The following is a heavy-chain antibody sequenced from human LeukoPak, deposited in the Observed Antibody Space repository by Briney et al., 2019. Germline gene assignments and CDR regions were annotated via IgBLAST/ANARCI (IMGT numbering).Heavy chain of an antibody. D-gene: IGHD3-10*01. CDR3: ARDAGARGYYYYMDV. CDR2: INPSGGST. Sequence: GASVKVSCKASGYTFTSYYMHWVRQAPGQGLEWMGVINPSGGSTSYAQKFQGRVTMTRDMSTSTVYMELSSLRSEDTAVYYCARDAGARGYYYYMDVWGKGTTVTVSS. V-gene: IGHV1-46*01. CDR1: GYTFTSYY. J-gene: IGHJ6*03.